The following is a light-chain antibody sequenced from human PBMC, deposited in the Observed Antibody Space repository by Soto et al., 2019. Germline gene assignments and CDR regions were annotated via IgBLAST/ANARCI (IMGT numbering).Light chain of an antibody. CDR3: QQRSNWPLT. V-gene: IGKV3-11*01. CDR1: QSVGSY. J-gene: IGKJ4*01. Sequence: EIVLTQSPATLSLSPGERVTLSCRASQSVGSYLAWYQQKPGQAPRRLIYDASNRATGIPARFSGSGSGTDFTLTISSLEPEDFAVYYCQQRSNWPLTFGGGTKVEIK. CDR2: DAS.